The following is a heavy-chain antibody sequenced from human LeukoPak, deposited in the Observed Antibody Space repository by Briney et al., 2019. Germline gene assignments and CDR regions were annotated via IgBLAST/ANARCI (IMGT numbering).Heavy chain of an antibody. V-gene: IGHV3-23*01. CDR3: AKDSSSGYVDY. D-gene: IGHD3-22*01. CDR2: ISGSGGST. Sequence: GGSLRLSCAASGFTFSSYAMSWVRQAPGKGLEWVSAISGSGGSTYYADSVKGRFAISRDNSKNTLYLQMNSLGAEDTAVYYCAKDSSSGYVDYWGQGTLVTVSS. J-gene: IGHJ4*02. CDR1: GFTFSSYA.